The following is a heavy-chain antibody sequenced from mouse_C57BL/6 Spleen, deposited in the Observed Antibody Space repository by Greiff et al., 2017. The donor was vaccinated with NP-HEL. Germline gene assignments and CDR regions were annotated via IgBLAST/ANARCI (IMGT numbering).Heavy chain of an antibody. CDR3: ARSGYSNYEGYFDV. CDR1: GYAFSSYW. V-gene: IGHV1-80*01. J-gene: IGHJ1*03. Sequence: QVQLQQSGAELVKPGASVKISCKASGYAFSSYWMNWVKQRPGKGLEWIGQIYPGDGDTNYNGKFKGKATLTADKSSSTAYMQLSSLTSEDSAVYFCARSGYSNYEGYFDVWGTGTTVTVSS. CDR2: IYPGDGDT. D-gene: IGHD2-5*01.